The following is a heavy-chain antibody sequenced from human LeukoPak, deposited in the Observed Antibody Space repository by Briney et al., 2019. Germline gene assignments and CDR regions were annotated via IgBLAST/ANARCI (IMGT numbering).Heavy chain of an antibody. J-gene: IGHJ4*02. Sequence: PGRSLRLSCAASGFTFSTYAMHWVRQAPGKGLEWVAAISYDGSNKNYADSVKGRFTISRDNSKNTLYLQMNSLRAEDTAVYYRAKGVRIAVAGYIDYWGQGTLVTVSS. V-gene: IGHV3-30*04. CDR3: AKGVRIAVAGYIDY. CDR2: ISYDGSNK. D-gene: IGHD6-19*01. CDR1: GFTFSTYA.